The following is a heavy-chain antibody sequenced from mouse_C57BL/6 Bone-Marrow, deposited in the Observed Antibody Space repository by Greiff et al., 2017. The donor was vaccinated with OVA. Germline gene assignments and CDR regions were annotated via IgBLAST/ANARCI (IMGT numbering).Heavy chain of an antibody. CDR1: GFTFSSYA. D-gene: IGHD1-1*01. CDR3: APTVVAPFAY. CDR2: ISDGGSYT. Sequence: EVKLMESGGGLVKPGGSLKLSCAASGFTFSSYAMSWVRQTPEKRLEWVATISDGGSYTYYPDNVKGRFTISRDNAKNNLYLQMSHLKSEDTAMYYCAPTVVAPFAYWGQGTLVTVSA. V-gene: IGHV5-4*03. J-gene: IGHJ3*01.